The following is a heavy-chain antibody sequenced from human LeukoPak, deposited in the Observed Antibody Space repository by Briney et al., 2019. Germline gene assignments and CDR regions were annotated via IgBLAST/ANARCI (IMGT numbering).Heavy chain of an antibody. Sequence: TLSLTCTVSGXSXXSGXYYWSWIRQHPGXGLEWXGYIYYSGSTYYNPSLKSRVTISVDTSKNQFSLKLSSVTAADTAVYYCARGSSDFWSGYSGASDYWGQGTLVTVSS. CDR3: ARGSSDFWSGYSGASDY. CDR2: IYYSGST. CDR1: GXSXXSGXYY. V-gene: IGHV4-30-4*08. J-gene: IGHJ4*02. D-gene: IGHD3-3*01.